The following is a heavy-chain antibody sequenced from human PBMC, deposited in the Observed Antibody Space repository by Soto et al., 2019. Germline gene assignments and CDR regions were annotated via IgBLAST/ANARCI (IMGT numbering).Heavy chain of an antibody. J-gene: IGHJ1*01. CDR1: GFTFSSYA. Sequence: GGSLRLSCAASGFTFSSYAMSWVRQAPGKGLEWVSAISGSGGSTYYADSVKGRFTISRDNSKNTLYLQMNSLRAEDTAVYYCAKDGRHDFWSGYYPQHWGQGTLVTVSS. V-gene: IGHV3-23*01. CDR2: ISGSGGST. CDR3: AKDGRHDFWSGYYPQH. D-gene: IGHD3-3*01.